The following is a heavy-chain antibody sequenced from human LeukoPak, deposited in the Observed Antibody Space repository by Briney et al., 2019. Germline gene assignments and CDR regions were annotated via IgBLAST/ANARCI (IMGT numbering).Heavy chain of an antibody. V-gene: IGHV3-7*01. D-gene: IGHD1-1*01. J-gene: IGHJ4*02. CDR1: GMTFSSHW. CDR2: IKSDGSEK. CDR3: ARYCTFRTCSGTKFDS. Sequence: GGSLRLSCAASGMTFSSHWMSWVRQAPGKELEWVANIKSDGSEKYYLDSVKGRFTISRDNAKNSLYLQMNSLRAEDSAVYYCARYCTFRTCSGTKFDSWGQGTLVTVSS.